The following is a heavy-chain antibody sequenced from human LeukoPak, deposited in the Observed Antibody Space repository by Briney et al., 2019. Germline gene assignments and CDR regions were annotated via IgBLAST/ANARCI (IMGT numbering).Heavy chain of an antibody. Sequence: GGSLRLSCAASGFTFSSYSMNWVRQAPGKGLEWVSSISSSSSYIYCADSVKGRFTISRDNAKNSLYLQMNSLRAEDTAVYYCARENDYGDYELDPWGQGTLVTASS. CDR1: GFTFSSYS. V-gene: IGHV3-21*01. J-gene: IGHJ5*02. CDR2: ISSSSSYI. D-gene: IGHD4-17*01. CDR3: ARENDYGDYELDP.